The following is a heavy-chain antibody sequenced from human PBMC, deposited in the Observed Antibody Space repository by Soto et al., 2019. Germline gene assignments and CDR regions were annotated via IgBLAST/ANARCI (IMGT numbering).Heavy chain of an antibody. J-gene: IGHJ5*02. CDR1: GYPFTGYY. CDR3: AREAVVVVTAIPWFDP. Sequence: GSVKVYFKAYGYPFTGYYMHWVRQAPGQGLEWMGWINPNSGGTNYAQKFQGRVTMTRDTSISTAYMELSRLRSDDTAVYYCAREAVVVVTAIPWFDPWGQGTMVTVSS. V-gene: IGHV1-2*02. D-gene: IGHD2-21*02. CDR2: INPNSGGT.